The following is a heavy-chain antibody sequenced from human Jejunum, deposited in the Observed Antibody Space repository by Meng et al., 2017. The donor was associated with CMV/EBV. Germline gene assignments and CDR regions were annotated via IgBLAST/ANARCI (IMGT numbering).Heavy chain of an antibody. CDR3: ARDSHSNIRASD. D-gene: IGHD1/OR15-1a*01. CDR2: IFSDGTT. V-gene: IGHV3-53*01. Sequence: ASGFTVGTHSMNWARQAPGKGLEWVSIIFSDGTTYYADSVKGRFTISRDTSKNTVYLQMNSLRPEDTAVYHCARDSHSNIRASDWGPGTLVTVSS. CDR1: GFTVGTHS. J-gene: IGHJ4*02.